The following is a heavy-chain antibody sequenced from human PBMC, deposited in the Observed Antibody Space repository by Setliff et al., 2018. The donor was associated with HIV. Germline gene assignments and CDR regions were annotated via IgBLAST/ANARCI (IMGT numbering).Heavy chain of an antibody. J-gene: IGHJ6*03. CDR3: ARGPRYNWNSYYYMDV. D-gene: IGHD1-20*01. Sequence: WASVKVSCKSSGGTFNSYAIIWVRQAPGQGLEWMGGIIPAFGTTNYAQKFQGRVTITADESTSTAYMELSSLRSEDTAVYYCARGPRYNWNSYYYMDVWGKGTTVTVSS. V-gene: IGHV1-69*13. CDR1: GGTFNSYA. CDR2: IIPAFGTT.